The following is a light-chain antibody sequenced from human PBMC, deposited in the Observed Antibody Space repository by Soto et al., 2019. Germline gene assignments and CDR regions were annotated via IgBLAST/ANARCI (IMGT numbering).Light chain of an antibody. CDR2: GAF. J-gene: IGKJ2*01. CDR1: QSVSNN. V-gene: IGKV3-15*01. Sequence: EIVLTQSPGTLSLSPGERATLSCRASQSVSNNYLAWYQQKPGQAPRLLIYGAFTTATGIPGRFSGSGSGREFTLSICSLQSEDFAVYYCQQYNNWPRTFGQGTKVDIK. CDR3: QQYNNWPRT.